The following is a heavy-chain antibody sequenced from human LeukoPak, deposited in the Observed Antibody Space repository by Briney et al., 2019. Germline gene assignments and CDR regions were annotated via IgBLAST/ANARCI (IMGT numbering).Heavy chain of an antibody. CDR1: GFTFSNYW. CDR3: ARRNAMDV. J-gene: IGHJ6*02. CDR2: INRDGSER. Sequence: GGSLRLSCAASGFTFSNYWMTWVRQAPGKGLEWVANINRDGSERYYVDSVKGRFTTSRDDAKSSLYLQMNSLRAEDTAVYYCARRNAMDVWGQGTTVIVFS. V-gene: IGHV3-7*03.